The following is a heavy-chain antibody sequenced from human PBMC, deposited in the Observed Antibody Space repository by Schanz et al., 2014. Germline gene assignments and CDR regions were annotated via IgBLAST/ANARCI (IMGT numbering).Heavy chain of an antibody. V-gene: IGHV3-48*04. J-gene: IGHJ5*02. Sequence: EVQLVESGGGLVQPGGSLRLSCAASGFTFSSYSMNWVRQAPGKGLEWVSYISSASSTINYADSVKGRFTISRDSAENSLYLQMNSLRAEDTAVYYCARPALWFGDNCFDPWGQGTLVTVSS. D-gene: IGHD3-10*01. CDR1: GFTFSSYS. CDR2: ISSASSTI. CDR3: ARPALWFGDNCFDP.